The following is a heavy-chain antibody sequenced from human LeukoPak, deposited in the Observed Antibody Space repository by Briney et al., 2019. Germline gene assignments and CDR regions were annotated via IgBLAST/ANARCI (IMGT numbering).Heavy chain of an antibody. J-gene: IGHJ5*02. CDR1: GGSISSYY. V-gene: IGHV4-59*01. CDR2: IYYSGST. Sequence: PSETLSLTCTVSGGSISSYYWSWIRQPPGKGLEWIGYIYYSGSTNYNPSLKSRVTISVDTSKNQFSLKLTSVTAADTAVYYCARDRITMVRGVEREFDPWGQGTLVTVSS. D-gene: IGHD3-10*01. CDR3: ARDRITMVRGVEREFDP.